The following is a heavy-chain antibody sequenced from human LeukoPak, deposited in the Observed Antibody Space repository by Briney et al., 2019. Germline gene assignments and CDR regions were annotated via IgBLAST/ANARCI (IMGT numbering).Heavy chain of an antibody. CDR1: GFIVRDYW. CDR3: ARGYNGGSDY. V-gene: IGHV3-7*01. J-gene: IGHJ4*02. D-gene: IGHD3-16*01. Sequence: GGSLRLSCAASGFIVRDYWMNWVRQAPGQGLEWLANIKQDGSARYYVGSVKGRYTISSDSAKSLVYLQMDSLRAEDTATYYCARGYNGGSDYWGQGTLVTVSS. CDR2: IKQDGSAR.